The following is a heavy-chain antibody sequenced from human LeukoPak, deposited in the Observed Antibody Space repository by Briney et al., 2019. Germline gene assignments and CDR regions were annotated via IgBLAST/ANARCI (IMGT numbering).Heavy chain of an antibody. Sequence: SETLSLTCTVSGGSISSYYWSWIRQPPGKGLEWIGYIYYSGSTNYNPSLKSRVTISVDTSKNQFSLKLSSVTAADTAVYYCARVYYYGSGSSPYYYYYMDVWGKGTTVTVSS. V-gene: IGHV4-59*01. D-gene: IGHD3-10*01. CDR2: IYYSGST. CDR3: ARVYYYGSGSSPYYYYYMDV. J-gene: IGHJ6*03. CDR1: GGSISSYY.